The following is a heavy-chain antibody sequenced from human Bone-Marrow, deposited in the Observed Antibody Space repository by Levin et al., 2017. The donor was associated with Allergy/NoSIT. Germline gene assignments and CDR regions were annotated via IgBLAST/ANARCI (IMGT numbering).Heavy chain of an antibody. D-gene: IGHD2-2*02. Sequence: TGGSLRLSCAASGFTFTDYVMHWVRQAPGKGLEWVAVIWFDGSNENYADSVKGRFTISRDNSKNALYLQMSSLRGDDTAVYYCARDYRRDIVVPAAIPFDYWGQGTLVTVSS. J-gene: IGHJ4*02. CDR2: IWFDGSNE. CDR3: ARDYRRDIVVPAAIPFDY. V-gene: IGHV3-33*01. CDR1: GFTFTDYV.